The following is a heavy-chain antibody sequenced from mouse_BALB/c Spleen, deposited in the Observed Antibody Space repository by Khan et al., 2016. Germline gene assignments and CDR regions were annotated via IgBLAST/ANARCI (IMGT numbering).Heavy chain of an antibody. V-gene: IGHV4-1*02. CDR1: GFDFSRYW. J-gene: IGHJ3*01. CDR3: ASPPLYYSYAWFPY. Sequence: EVKLLESGGGLVQPGGSLKLSCAASGFDFSRYWMSWVRQAPGKGLEWIGEINPDSSTINYTPSLKDKFIISRDNAKTTLYLQMSKVRSEDKALXYYASPPLYYSYAWFPYWGPGSLVTVTA. CDR2: INPDSSTI. D-gene: IGHD1-2*01.